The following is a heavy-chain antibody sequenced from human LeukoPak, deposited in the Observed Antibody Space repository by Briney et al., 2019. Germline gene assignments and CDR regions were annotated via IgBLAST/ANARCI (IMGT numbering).Heavy chain of an antibody. J-gene: IGHJ5*02. CDR1: GFSFNSYW. V-gene: IGHV3-74*01. CDR2: ISSNGSTT. CDR3: ARAQAVAGTGGFDP. Sequence: GGSLRLSCAASGFSFNSYWMHWVRQVPGKGLVWVSRISSNGSTTSYADSVKGRFTISRDNAKNTLYLQMNSLRDEDTSIYYCARAQAVAGTGGFDPWGQGTLVTVSS. D-gene: IGHD6-19*01.